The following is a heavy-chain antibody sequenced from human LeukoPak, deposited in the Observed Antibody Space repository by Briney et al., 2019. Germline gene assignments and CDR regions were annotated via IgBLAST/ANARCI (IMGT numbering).Heavy chain of an antibody. CDR3: ARVGSQWLVQGPIDY. CDR1: GYTFTGYY. Sequence: GASVKVSCKASGYTFTGYYMHWVRQAPGQGLEWMGWINPNSGGTNYAQKFQGRVTMTRDTSISTAYMELSRLRSDDTAVYYCARVGSQWLVQGPIDYWGQGTLVTVSS. V-gene: IGHV1-2*02. D-gene: IGHD6-19*01. J-gene: IGHJ4*02. CDR2: INPNSGGT.